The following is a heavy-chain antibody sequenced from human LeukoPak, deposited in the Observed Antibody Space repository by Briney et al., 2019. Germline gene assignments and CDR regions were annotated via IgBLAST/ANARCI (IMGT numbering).Heavy chain of an antibody. V-gene: IGHV1-2*02. D-gene: IGHD3-3*01. CDR1: GYTFTGYY. CDR3: ARDRRITIFGVATNWFDP. J-gene: IGHJ5*02. CDR2: INPNSGGT. Sequence: GASVKVSCKASGYTFTGYYMHWVRRAPGQGLEWIGWINPNSGGTNYAQKFQGRVTMTRDTSISTAYMELSRLRSDDTAVYYCARDRRITIFGVATNWFDPWGQGTLVTVSS.